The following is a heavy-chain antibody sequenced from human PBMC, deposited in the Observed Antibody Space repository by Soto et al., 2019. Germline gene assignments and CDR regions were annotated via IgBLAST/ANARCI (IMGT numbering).Heavy chain of an antibody. Sequence: QVQLVESGGGVVQPGRSLRLSCAASGFTFSSYGMHWVRQAPGKGLEWVAVIWYDGSNKYYADSVKGRFTISRDNSKNTRYLQMNSLRAEDTAVYYCARVGTIGYYFNWFDPWGQGTLVTVSS. CDR2: IWYDGSNK. CDR3: ARVGTIGYYFNWFDP. D-gene: IGHD3-22*01. V-gene: IGHV3-33*01. J-gene: IGHJ5*02. CDR1: GFTFSSYG.